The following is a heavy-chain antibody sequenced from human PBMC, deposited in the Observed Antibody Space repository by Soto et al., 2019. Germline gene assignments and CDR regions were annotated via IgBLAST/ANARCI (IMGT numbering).Heavy chain of an antibody. CDR3: VRDDVGVGIDY. D-gene: IGHD1-26*01. CDR1: GFTFSSYW. J-gene: IGHJ4*02. Sequence: EVQLVESGGGLVQPGGSLRLSCAASGFTFSSYWMHWVRQVPGKGLVWVSHIDSDGNSTTYADSVKDRFTISRDNAKNTVYLQMNSLRADDTAVYYCVRDDVGVGIDYWGLGTLVTVSS. V-gene: IGHV3-74*03. CDR2: IDSDGNST.